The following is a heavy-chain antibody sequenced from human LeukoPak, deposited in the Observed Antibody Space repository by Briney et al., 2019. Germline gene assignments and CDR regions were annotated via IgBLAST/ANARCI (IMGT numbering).Heavy chain of an antibody. V-gene: IGHV3-74*01. CDR3: VRDLGGRSGH. CDR1: GFTFSSNW. CDR2: INEDGSTT. J-gene: IGHJ4*02. D-gene: IGHD1-26*01. Sequence: GGSLRLSCAASGFTFSSNWMHWVRQAPGKGLVWVSRINEDGSTTNYADSVKGRSTIFRDNAKNALYLQMNSLRTEDTAVYYCVRDLGGRSGHWGQGTLVTVSS.